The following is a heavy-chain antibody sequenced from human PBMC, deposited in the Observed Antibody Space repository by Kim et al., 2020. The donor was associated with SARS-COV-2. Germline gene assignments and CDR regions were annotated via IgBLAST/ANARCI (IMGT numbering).Heavy chain of an antibody. CDR1: GGTFSSYA. V-gene: IGHV1-69*13. CDR2: IIPIFGTA. D-gene: IGHD7-27*01. Sequence: SVKVSCKASGGTFSSYAISWVRQAPGQGLEWMGGIIPIFGTANYAQKFQGRVTITADESTSTAYMELSSLRSEDTAVYYCARDPVTGDEYYYYYGMDVWGQGTTVTVSS. J-gene: IGHJ6*02. CDR3: ARDPVTGDEYYYYYGMDV.